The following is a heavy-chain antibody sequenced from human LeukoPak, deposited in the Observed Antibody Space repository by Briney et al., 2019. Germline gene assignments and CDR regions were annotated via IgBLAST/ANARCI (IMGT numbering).Heavy chain of an antibody. Sequence: SETLSLTCTVSGGSISSYYWGWIRQPPGKGLEWIGYIYYSGSTNYNPSLKSRVTISVDTSKNQFSLKLSSVTAADTAAYYCARRGLDCSGGSCYDDAFDIWGQGTMVTVSS. J-gene: IGHJ3*02. V-gene: IGHV4-59*08. CDR3: ARRGLDCSGGSCYDDAFDI. D-gene: IGHD2-15*01. CDR2: IYYSGST. CDR1: GGSISSYY.